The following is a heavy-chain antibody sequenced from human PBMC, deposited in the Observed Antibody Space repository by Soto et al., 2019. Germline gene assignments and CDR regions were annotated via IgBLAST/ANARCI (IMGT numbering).Heavy chain of an antibody. J-gene: IGHJ5*02. CDR3: ARVLRGWFDP. CDR2: ISHSGIT. CDR1: GGSITSANW. Sequence: SDTLSLTCAVSGGSITSANWWTWVRQPPGGGLEWIGEISHSGITNYKASLKSRVTMSVDKTKNDVSLKLTSVTAADTAVYYCARVLRGWFDPWGQGTPVTVSS. V-gene: IGHV4-4*02.